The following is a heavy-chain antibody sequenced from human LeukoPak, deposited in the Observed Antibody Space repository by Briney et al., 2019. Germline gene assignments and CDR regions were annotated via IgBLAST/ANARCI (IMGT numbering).Heavy chain of an antibody. CDR3: ARLIWQWLVPYYYYMDV. D-gene: IGHD6-19*01. CDR1: GFTFSSYW. Sequence: GGSLRLSCAASGFTFSSYWMSWVRQAPGKRLEWVANIKQDGSEKYYVDSVKGRFTISRDNAKNSLYLQMNSLRAEDTAVYYCARLIWQWLVPYYYYMDVWGKGTTVTVSS. V-gene: IGHV3-7*01. CDR2: IKQDGSEK. J-gene: IGHJ6*03.